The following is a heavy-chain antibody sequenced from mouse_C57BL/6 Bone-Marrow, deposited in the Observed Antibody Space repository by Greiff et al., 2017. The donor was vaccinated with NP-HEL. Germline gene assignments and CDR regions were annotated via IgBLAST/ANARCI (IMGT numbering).Heavy chain of an antibody. Sequence: EVQLVESGGGLVQPGASLRLSCAASGFTFTDYYMSWVRQPPGKAPEWLALIRNKANGYTTEYTASVKGRFTISRDNSQNILYLQMNTLRAEDSATYYCVRGMVTTGYAMDYWGQGTSVTVSS. CDR1: GFTFTDYY. D-gene: IGHD2-2*01. CDR3: VRGMVTTGYAMDY. CDR2: IRNKANGYTT. J-gene: IGHJ4*01. V-gene: IGHV7-4*01.